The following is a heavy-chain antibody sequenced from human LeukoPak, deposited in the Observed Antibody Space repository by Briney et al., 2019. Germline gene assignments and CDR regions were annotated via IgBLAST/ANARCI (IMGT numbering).Heavy chain of an antibody. J-gene: IGHJ4*02. Sequence: AGSLSLSCAASGLTFSIYDIHWVRQAPGKGLEWLAFIRYDGSNKDYADSVKGRFSISRDNCKNSVCLHTDSLRAEDTAVYYCAKAQWFSGTFSRFDFRGQGALVTVSS. V-gene: IGHV3-30*02. D-gene: IGHD1-26*01. CDR3: AKAQWFSGTFSRFDF. CDR1: GLTFSIYD. CDR2: IRYDGSNK.